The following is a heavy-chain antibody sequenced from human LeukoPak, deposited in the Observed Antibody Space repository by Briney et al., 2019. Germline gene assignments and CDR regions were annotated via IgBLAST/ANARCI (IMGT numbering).Heavy chain of an antibody. CDR1: GFTFSDYN. D-gene: IGHD5-18*01. J-gene: IGHJ4*02. Sequence: GGSLRLSCAASGFTFSDYNMRWIRQAPGKGLEWVSSISRSGSTKYYADSVKGRFTISRDNSNNTLYLQMNSLRAEDTAVYYCARGLSGVTGYTYGRGIDYWGQGTLVTVSS. CDR2: ISRSGSTK. V-gene: IGHV3-11*04. CDR3: ARGLSGVTGYTYGRGIDY.